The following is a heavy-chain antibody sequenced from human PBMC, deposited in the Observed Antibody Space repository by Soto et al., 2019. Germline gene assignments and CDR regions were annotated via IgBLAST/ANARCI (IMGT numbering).Heavy chain of an antibody. CDR3: ARHRVRYYYDSSGYDY. V-gene: IGHV1-18*04. J-gene: IGHJ4*02. CDR1: GYTFTSYG. Sequence: ASVKVSCKASGYTFTSYGISWVRQAPGQGLEWMGWISAYNGNTNYAQKLQGRVTMTTDTSTSTAYMELRSLRSDDTAVYYCARHRVRYYYDSSGYDYWGQGTLVTVSS. D-gene: IGHD3-22*01. CDR2: ISAYNGNT.